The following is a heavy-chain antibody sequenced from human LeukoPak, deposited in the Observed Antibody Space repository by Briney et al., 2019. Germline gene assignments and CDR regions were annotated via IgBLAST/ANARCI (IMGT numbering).Heavy chain of an antibody. CDR3: ARSQHYYDSSGNVFDY. V-gene: IGHV3-30*04. Sequence: GGSLRLSCAASGFTFSSYAMHWVRQAPGKGLEWVAVISYDGSNKYYADSVKGRFTISRDNSKNTLYLQMNSLRAEDTAVYYCARSQHYYDSSGNVFDYWGQGTLVTVSS. D-gene: IGHD3-22*01. CDR1: GFTFSSYA. J-gene: IGHJ4*02. CDR2: ISYDGSNK.